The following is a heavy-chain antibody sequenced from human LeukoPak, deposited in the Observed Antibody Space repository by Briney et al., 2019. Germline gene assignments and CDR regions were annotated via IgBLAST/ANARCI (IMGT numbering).Heavy chain of an antibody. V-gene: IGHV1-18*01. CDR1: GFTFTSSA. Sequence: VASVKVSCKASGFTFTSSAVQWVRQAPGQGLEWVGWIAAYQGKIAYAQKFQGRVTMTTDTSTNTAYMELRSLRSDDTAVYYCARDGIEYGSGNFYSIGIDVWGQGTTVTVSS. CDR2: IAAYQGKI. CDR3: ARDGIEYGSGNFYSIGIDV. D-gene: IGHD3-10*01. J-gene: IGHJ6*02.